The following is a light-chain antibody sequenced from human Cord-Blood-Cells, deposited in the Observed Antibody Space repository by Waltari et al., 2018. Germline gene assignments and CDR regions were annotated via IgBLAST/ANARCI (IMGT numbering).Light chain of an antibody. CDR2: DSS. CDR1: QSVSRY. Sequence: EIVLTQSPATLSLSPGERATLSCRASQSVSRYFAWYQQKPGQAPRLLISDSSNRATGIPARFSGSGSGTDFTLNISSIEPEDVAVYYGQQRSNWLTFGGGTKVEIK. CDR3: QQRSNWLT. J-gene: IGKJ4*01. V-gene: IGKV3-11*01.